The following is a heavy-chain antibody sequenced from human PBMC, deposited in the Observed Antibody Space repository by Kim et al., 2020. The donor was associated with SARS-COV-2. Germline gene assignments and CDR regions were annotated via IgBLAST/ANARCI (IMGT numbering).Heavy chain of an antibody. CDR1: GFTFSSYA. CDR3: EKAKGGSHSAFDY. Sequence: GGSLRLSCTASGFTFSSYAMSWVRQAPGKGLEWVSTITGSGGSTYCADSVKGRFTISRDNSKNMLYLQMNSLRAEDTAIYYCEKAKGGSHSAFDYWGQGT. V-gene: IGHV3-23*01. J-gene: IGHJ4*02. D-gene: IGHD1-26*01. CDR2: ITGSGGST.